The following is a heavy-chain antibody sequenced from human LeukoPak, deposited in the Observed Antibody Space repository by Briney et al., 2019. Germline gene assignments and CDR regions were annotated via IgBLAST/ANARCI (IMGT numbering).Heavy chain of an antibody. CDR1: GYTFTGYY. CDR2: INPNSGDT. D-gene: IGHD2-15*01. Sequence: ASVKVSFKASGYTFTGYYMHWVRQAPGQGLEWMGWINPNSGDTNYAQKFQGRVTMTRDTSISTAYMELSRLRSDDTAVYYCARERTLTSCYDYWGQGTLVTVSS. CDR3: ARERTLTSCYDY. V-gene: IGHV1-2*02. J-gene: IGHJ4*02.